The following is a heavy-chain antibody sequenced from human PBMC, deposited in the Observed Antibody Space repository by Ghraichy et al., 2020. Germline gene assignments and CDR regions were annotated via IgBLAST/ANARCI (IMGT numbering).Heavy chain of an antibody. CDR3: AKDRAGYCGGDCYSGLIDY. CDR1: GFTFSSYA. D-gene: IGHD2-21*01. CDR2: ISGSGGST. J-gene: IGHJ4*02. Sequence: GGSLRLSCAASGFTFSSYAMSWVRQAPGKGLEWVSAISGSGGSTYYADSVKGRFTISRDNSKNTLYLQMNSLRAEDTAVYYCAKDRAGYCGGDCYSGLIDYWGQGTLVTVSS. V-gene: IGHV3-23*01.